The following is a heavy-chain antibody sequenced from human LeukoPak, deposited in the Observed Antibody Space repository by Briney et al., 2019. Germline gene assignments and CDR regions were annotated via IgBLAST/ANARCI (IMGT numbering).Heavy chain of an antibody. CDR2: ISSSTNTI. J-gene: IGHJ4*02. CDR1: GFTFSTYA. D-gene: IGHD4-17*01. V-gene: IGHV3-48*01. CDR3: AREKYGDYVSDY. Sequence: GGSLRLSCAASGFTFSTYAMKWVRQAPGKGLEWISYISSSTNTIYYAGSLKGRFTISRDNAKNSLYLQMNSLRAEDTAVYYCAREKYGDYVSDYWGQGTLVTVSS.